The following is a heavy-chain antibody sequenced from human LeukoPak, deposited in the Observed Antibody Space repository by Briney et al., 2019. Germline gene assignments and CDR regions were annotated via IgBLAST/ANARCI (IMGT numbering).Heavy chain of an antibody. Sequence: GGSLRLSCAASGFTFSSCAMHWVRQAPGKGLELVAVISYDGSNKYYADSVKGRFTISRDNSKNTLYLQMNSLRAEDTAVYYCAREVGAKVADYWGQGTLVTVSS. CDR3: AREVGAKVADY. J-gene: IGHJ4*02. CDR1: GFTFSSCA. V-gene: IGHV3-30-3*01. D-gene: IGHD1-26*01. CDR2: ISYDGSNK.